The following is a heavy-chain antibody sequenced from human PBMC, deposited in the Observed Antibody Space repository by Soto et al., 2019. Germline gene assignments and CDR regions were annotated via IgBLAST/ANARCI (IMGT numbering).Heavy chain of an antibody. Sequence: SETLSLTCTVSGGSISSYYWSWIRQPPGKGLEWIGYIYYSGSTNYNPSLKSRVTISVDTSKNQFSLKLSSVTAADTAVYYCARGPHYDFWSGPDFDYWGQGTLVTVSS. CDR3: ARGPHYDFWSGPDFDY. D-gene: IGHD3-3*01. CDR2: IYYSGST. J-gene: IGHJ4*02. CDR1: GGSISSYY. V-gene: IGHV4-59*01.